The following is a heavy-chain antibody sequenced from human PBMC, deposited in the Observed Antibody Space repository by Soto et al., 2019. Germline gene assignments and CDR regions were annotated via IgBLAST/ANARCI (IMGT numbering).Heavy chain of an antibody. CDR1: GFTVRSNY. V-gene: IGHV3-66*01. J-gene: IGHJ6*03. CDR2: IYSGGST. Sequence: EFQLVESGGVMAQPGGSLRLSCAASGFTVRSNYMSWVRQAPGKGLEWVAVIYSGGSTHYADSRKGRFTITRDNPNTTLYLQMTSLRVEDTAVYYGARDFLGGGYPRYYSRYMDVWGKGTTVTVSS. D-gene: IGHD5-12*01. CDR3: ARDFLGGGYPRYYSRYMDV.